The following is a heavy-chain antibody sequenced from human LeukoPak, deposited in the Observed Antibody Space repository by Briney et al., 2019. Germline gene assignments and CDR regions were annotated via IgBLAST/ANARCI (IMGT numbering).Heavy chain of an antibody. J-gene: IGHJ4*02. CDR2: INHSGST. CDR3: ARRGRWGLVNGFDY. V-gene: IGHV4-39*07. D-gene: IGHD3/OR15-3a*01. Sequence: PSETLSLTCIVSGGSISSSSYYWGWIRQPPGKGLEWIGEINHSGSTNYNPSLKSRVTISVDTSKNQFSLKLSSVTAADTAVYYCARRGRWGLVNGFDYWGQGTLVTVSS. CDR1: GGSISSSSYY.